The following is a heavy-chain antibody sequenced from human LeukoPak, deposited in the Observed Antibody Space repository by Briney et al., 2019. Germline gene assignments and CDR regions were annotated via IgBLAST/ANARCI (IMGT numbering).Heavy chain of an antibody. J-gene: IGHJ4*02. V-gene: IGHV1-2*02. Sequence: ASVKVSCKASGGIFSSYAISWVRQAPGQGLEWMGWINPNSGGTNYAQNFQGRVTMTRDTSISTAYMELSRLRSDDTAVYYCARDIGYGDYAGQDYWGQGTLVTVSS. CDR1: GGIFSSYA. CDR3: ARDIGYGDYAGQDY. D-gene: IGHD4-17*01. CDR2: INPNSGGT.